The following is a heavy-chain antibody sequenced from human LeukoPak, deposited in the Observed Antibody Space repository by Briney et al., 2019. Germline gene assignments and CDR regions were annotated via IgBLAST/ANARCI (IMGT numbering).Heavy chain of an antibody. D-gene: IGHD2-15*01. Sequence: ASVKVSCKASGYTFTSYGISWVRQAPGQGLEWLGWISAYNGNTNYAQKLQGRVTMTTDTSTSTAYMELRSLRSDDTAVYYCARHLVVAATLAFDYWGQGTLVTVSS. J-gene: IGHJ4*02. CDR2: ISAYNGNT. V-gene: IGHV1-18*01. CDR3: ARHLVVAATLAFDY. CDR1: GYTFTSYG.